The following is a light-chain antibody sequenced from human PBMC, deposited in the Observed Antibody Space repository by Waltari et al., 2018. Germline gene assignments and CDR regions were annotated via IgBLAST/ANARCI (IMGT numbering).Light chain of an antibody. CDR1: QSVGSN. V-gene: IGKV3D-15*01. Sequence: EIVMTQSPATLSVSPGERATLSCRASQSVGSNLAWYQQKPGQAPRLLIYDASTRATGVPARFSGSGSWTDFTLTISSLQSEDFAIYDCQQWNDWPPAITFGQGTRLEIK. CDR2: DAS. CDR3: QQWNDWPPAIT. J-gene: IGKJ5*01.